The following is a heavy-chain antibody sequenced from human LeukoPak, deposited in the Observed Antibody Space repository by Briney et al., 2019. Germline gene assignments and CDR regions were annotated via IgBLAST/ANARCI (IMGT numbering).Heavy chain of an antibody. J-gene: IGHJ3*02. CDR3: ARGGSAIISDAFDI. V-gene: IGHV1-2*02. D-gene: IGHD3-10*01. CDR1: GYTFSGYY. CDR2: LNPKSGDT. Sequence: GASVKVSCKASGYTFSGYYMHWVRQAPGQGLEWMGWLNPKSGDTNYAQKFQGRVTMTRDTSISTAYMELSRLRSDDTAVYYCARGGSAIISDAFDIWGQGTMVTVSS.